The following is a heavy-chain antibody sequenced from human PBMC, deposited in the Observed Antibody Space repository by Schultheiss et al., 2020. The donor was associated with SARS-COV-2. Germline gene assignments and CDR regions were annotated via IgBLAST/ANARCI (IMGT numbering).Heavy chain of an antibody. CDR2: IYHSGSI. Sequence: SETLSLTCTVSGGSISSGGYYWSWIRQHPGKGLEWIGYIYHSGSIYYNPSLKSRVTISVDKSKNQFSLKLSSVTAADTAVYYCARGTTSRSDDSWGQGTLVTVSS. J-gene: IGHJ4*02. V-gene: IGHV4-31*03. D-gene: IGHD2/OR15-2a*01. CDR3: ARGTTSRSDDS. CDR1: GGSISSGGYY.